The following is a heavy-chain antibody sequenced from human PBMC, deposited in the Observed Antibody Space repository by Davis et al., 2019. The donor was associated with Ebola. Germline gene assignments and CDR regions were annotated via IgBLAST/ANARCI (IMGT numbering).Heavy chain of an antibody. D-gene: IGHD4-17*01. Sequence: ASVTVSCRASGHTFPSYYIHWVRQAPGQGLEWMGIIHPSGGSTSYAQKFQGRVTMTRDTSTSTVYMKLNSLRSEDTAVYYCASLPHYGDYALHYWGQGTLVTVSS. CDR2: IHPSGGST. V-gene: IGHV1-46*01. CDR3: ASLPHYGDYALHY. CDR1: GHTFPSYY. J-gene: IGHJ4*02.